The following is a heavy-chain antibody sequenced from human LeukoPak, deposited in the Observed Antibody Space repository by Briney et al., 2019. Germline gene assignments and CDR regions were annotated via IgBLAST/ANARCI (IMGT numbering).Heavy chain of an antibody. CDR1: GYSISSAYY. D-gene: IGHD1-7*01. J-gene: IGHJ4*02. Sequence: SETLSLTCTVSGYSISSAYYWGWIRQPPGKGLEWIGEINHSGSTNYNPSLKSRVTISVDTSKNQFSLKLSSVTAADTAVYYCARAELELPRVFDYWGQGTLVTVSS. CDR2: INHSGST. CDR3: ARAELELPRVFDY. V-gene: IGHV4-38-2*02.